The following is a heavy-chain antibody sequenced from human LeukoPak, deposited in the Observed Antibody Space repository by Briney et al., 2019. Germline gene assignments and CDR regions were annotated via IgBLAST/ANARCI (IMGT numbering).Heavy chain of an antibody. J-gene: IGHJ1*01. V-gene: IGHV3-23*01. Sequence: PGGYFRLSCAASTFTFSSYAMSSVCQAPGKRMECASAISGSGGSTYYADYEKGLFTISRDNSKNTLDLQMNSLRAEDTAVYYCAKGSTMIVVVYPDWGQGTLVTVSS. CDR2: ISGSGGST. CDR1: TFTFSSYA. D-gene: IGHD3-22*01. CDR3: AKGSTMIVVVYPD.